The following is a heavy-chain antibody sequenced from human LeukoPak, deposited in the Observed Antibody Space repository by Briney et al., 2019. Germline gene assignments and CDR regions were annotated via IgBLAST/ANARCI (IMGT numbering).Heavy chain of an antibody. Sequence: PSETLSLTCTVSGGSISSYYWSWIRQPPGKGLEWIGYIYSSGSTDYNPSLKSRVTISVDTSMNQFSLKLTSVTAADTAVYYCARADEDTAMVSDYYGMDVWGQGTTVTVSS. CDR1: GGSISSYY. CDR3: ARADEDTAMVSDYYGMDV. D-gene: IGHD5-18*01. J-gene: IGHJ6*02. V-gene: IGHV4-59*08. CDR2: IYSSGST.